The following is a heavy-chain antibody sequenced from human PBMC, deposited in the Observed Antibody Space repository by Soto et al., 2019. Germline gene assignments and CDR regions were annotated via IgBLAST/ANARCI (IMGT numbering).Heavy chain of an antibody. Sequence: SETLSLTCTVSGGSISSYYWSWIRQPAGKGLEWIGRIYTSGSTNYNPSLKSRVTMSVDTSKNQFSLKLSSVTAADTAVYYCARVRGEMATVAFDPRGQGTLVTVSS. V-gene: IGHV4-4*07. D-gene: IGHD4-4*01. CDR2: IYTSGST. CDR1: GGSISSYY. CDR3: ARVRGEMATVAFDP. J-gene: IGHJ5*02.